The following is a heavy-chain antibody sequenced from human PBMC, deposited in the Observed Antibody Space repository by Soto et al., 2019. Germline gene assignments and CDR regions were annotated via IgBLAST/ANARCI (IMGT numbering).Heavy chain of an antibody. Sequence: SMRHSWAPSALNFTDHGTHWASKNQGKGLVWVSRINSDGSRTSYADSVMGRFTISRDNAKNTRYLQMNSLRVEDTALYYGASETYRGFYFDLLGQGTLVTCSS. CDR3: ASETYRGFYFDL. V-gene: IGHV3-74*01. J-gene: IGHJ4*02. D-gene: IGHD4-4*01. CDR2: INSDGSRT. CDR1: ALNFTDHG.